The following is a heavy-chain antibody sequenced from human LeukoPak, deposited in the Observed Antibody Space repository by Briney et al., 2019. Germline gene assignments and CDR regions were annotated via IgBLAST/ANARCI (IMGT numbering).Heavy chain of an antibody. CDR1: GYSFTDYW. Sequence: GASLKISFKGSGYSFTDYWIVWVRQMPGKGLEWMGIIYPGDSDTRYSPSFQGQVTISADKSSSTAYLQWSSLKVSDTAMYYRARRDSLTTPDYWGQGTLVTVSS. V-gene: IGHV5-51*01. J-gene: IGHJ4*02. D-gene: IGHD1-14*01. CDR2: IYPGDSDT. CDR3: ARRDSLTTPDY.